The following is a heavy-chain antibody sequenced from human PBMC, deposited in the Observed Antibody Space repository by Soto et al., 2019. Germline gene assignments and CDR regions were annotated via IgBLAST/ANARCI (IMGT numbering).Heavy chain of an antibody. CDR3: VRTFTSPHYYYYYMDV. Sequence: SETLSLTCAVSSGSISSSNWWSWVRQPPGKGLEWIGEIYHSGSTNYNPSLKSRVTISVDKSKNQFSLKLSSVTAADTAVYYCVRTFTSPHYYYYYMDVWGKGTTVTVSS. CDR1: SGSISSSNW. J-gene: IGHJ6*03. D-gene: IGHD3-16*01. V-gene: IGHV4-4*02. CDR2: IYHSGST.